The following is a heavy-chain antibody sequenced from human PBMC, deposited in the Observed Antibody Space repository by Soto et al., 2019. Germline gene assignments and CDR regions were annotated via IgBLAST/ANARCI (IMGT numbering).Heavy chain of an antibody. D-gene: IGHD4-17*01. V-gene: IGHV5-51*01. CDR2: IYPGDSDT. J-gene: IGHJ4*02. CDR3: AGTDMTTVTLFDY. Sequence: XXSLKIAFKGSGYSFTSYWICWVLQMPGKGLEWMGIIYPGDSDTRYSPSFQGQVTISADKSISTAYLQWSSLKASDTAMYYCAGTDMTTVTLFDYWGQGTLVTVSS. CDR1: GYSFTSYW.